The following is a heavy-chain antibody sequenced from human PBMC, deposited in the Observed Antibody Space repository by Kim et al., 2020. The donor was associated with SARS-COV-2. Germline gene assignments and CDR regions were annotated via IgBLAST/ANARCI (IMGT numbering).Heavy chain of an antibody. CDR1: GFSFSDHW. V-gene: IGHV3-7*03. CDR2: IKQDGSEK. CDR3: VRGSGWLGDY. Sequence: GGSLRLSCTASGFSFSDHWMNWVRQAPGKGLEWVGIIKQDGSEKHYLDSVNGRFTISRDNAKDSLYLQMNSLRVEDTAVYYCVRGSGWLGDYWGQGTLVTVSS. D-gene: IGHD6-19*01. J-gene: IGHJ4*02.